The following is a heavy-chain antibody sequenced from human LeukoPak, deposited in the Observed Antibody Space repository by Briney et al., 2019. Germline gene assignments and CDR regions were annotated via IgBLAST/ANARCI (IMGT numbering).Heavy chain of an antibody. CDR3: ASQGRDGTFDI. D-gene: IGHD1-1*01. J-gene: IGHJ3*02. CDR1: GDSVSSNSAA. CDR2: TYYRSKWYN. Sequence: SQTLSLTCAISGDSVSSNSAAWNWIRPSPSSGLEWLGRTYYRSKWYNDYAVSVKSRITINPDTSKNQFSLQLNSVTPEDTAVYYCASQGRDGTFDIWGQGTMVTVSS. V-gene: IGHV6-1*01.